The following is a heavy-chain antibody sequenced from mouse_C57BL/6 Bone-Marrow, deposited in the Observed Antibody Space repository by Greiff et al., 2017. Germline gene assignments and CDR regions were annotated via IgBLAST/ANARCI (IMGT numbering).Heavy chain of an antibody. V-gene: IGHV2-2*01. CDR3: ASPSYYGYDGWYFDV. CDR2: IWSGGST. J-gene: IGHJ1*03. Sequence: QVQLKESGPGLVQPSQSLSITCTVSGFSLTSYCVHWVRQSPGKGLEWLGVIWSGGSTDYNAAFISNLSISKVNSKSQVFFKMNSLQADDTAIYYCASPSYYGYDGWYFDVWGTGTTVTVSS. CDR1: GFSLTSYC. D-gene: IGHD2-2*01.